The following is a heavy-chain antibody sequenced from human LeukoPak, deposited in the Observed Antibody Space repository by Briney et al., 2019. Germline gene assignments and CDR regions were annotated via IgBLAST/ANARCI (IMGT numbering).Heavy chain of an antibody. CDR2: IYYSGST. CDR3: ARAYYYDSSGYPDAFGI. CDR1: GGSISSYY. Sequence: SETLSLTCTVSGGSISSYYWSWIRQPPGKGLEWIGYIYYSGSTNYNPSLKGRVTISVDTSKNQFSLKLSSVTAADTAVYCCARAYYYDSSGYPDAFGIWGQGTMVTVSS. V-gene: IGHV4-59*01. D-gene: IGHD3-22*01. J-gene: IGHJ3*02.